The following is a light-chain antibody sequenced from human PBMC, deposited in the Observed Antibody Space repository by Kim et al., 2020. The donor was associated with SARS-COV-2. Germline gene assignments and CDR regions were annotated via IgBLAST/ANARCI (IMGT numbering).Light chain of an antibody. J-gene: IGLJ3*02. V-gene: IGLV3-1*01. CDR1: KLGDKY. CDR3: QAWDNNMWV. Sequence: SYELTQPPAVSVSLGQTASMSCSGDKLGDKYVSWFQQKAGQSPELVIYEDNKRPSGIPERFFGSNSGNTATLTISGTQALDEADYYCQAWDNNMWVFGGGTQLTVL. CDR2: EDN.